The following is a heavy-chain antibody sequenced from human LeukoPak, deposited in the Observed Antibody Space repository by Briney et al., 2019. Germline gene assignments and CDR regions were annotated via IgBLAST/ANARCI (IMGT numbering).Heavy chain of an antibody. V-gene: IGHV3-21*01. D-gene: IGHD3-22*01. CDR1: GFTFSSYS. Sequence: GGSLRLSCAASGFTFSSYSMNWVRQALGKGLEWVSSISSSSSYIYYADSVKGRFTISRDNAKNSLYLRMNSLRAEDTAVYYCARDRRFPYYYDSSGYYFDYWGQGTLVTVSS. CDR2: ISSSSSYI. J-gene: IGHJ4*02. CDR3: ARDRRFPYYYDSSGYYFDY.